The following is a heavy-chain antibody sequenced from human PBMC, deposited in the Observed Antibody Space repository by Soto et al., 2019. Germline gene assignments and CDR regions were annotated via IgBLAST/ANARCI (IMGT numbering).Heavy chain of an antibody. CDR2: ISYDGSNK. CDR3: AKDLIVGAAYYYYGMDV. Sequence: GGSLRLSCAASGFTFSSYGMHWVRQAPGKGLEWVAVISYDGSNKYYADSEKGRFTISRDNSKNTLYLQMNSLRAEDTAVYYCAKDLIVGAAYYYYGMDVWGQGTTVTVSS. J-gene: IGHJ6*02. CDR1: GFTFSSYG. D-gene: IGHD1-26*01. V-gene: IGHV3-30*18.